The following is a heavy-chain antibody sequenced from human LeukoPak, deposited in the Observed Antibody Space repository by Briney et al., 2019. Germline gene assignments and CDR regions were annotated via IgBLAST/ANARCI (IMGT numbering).Heavy chain of an antibody. J-gene: IGHJ6*02. D-gene: IGHD4-17*01. CDR2: IYTSGST. V-gene: IGHV4-4*07. CDR1: GGSISSYY. Sequence: PSETLSLTCTVSGGSISSYYWSWIRQPAGKGLEWIGRIYTSGSTNYNPSLKSRVTMSVDTSKNQFSLKLSSVTAADTAVYYCARDIGSGDYRRYYGMDVWGQGTTVTVSS. CDR3: ARDIGSGDYRRYYGMDV.